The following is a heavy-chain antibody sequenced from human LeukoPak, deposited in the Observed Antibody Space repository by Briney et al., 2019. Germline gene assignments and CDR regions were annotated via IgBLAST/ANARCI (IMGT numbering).Heavy chain of an antibody. CDR3: ARDWSRGCSSTSCHPGGW. J-gene: IGHJ4*02. CDR1: GSTFSILD. D-gene: IGHD2-2*01. CDR2: ISSSGSTI. V-gene: IGHV3-11*04. Sequence: GGSLRLSCAASGSTFSILDMSWIRQAPGKGLEWVSYISSSGSTIYYADSVKGRFTISRDNAKNSLYLQMNSLRAEDTAVYYCARDWSRGCSSTSCHPGGWWGQGTLVTVSS.